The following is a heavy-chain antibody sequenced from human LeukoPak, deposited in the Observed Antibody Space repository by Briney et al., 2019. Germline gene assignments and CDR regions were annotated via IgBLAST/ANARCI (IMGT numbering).Heavy chain of an antibody. CDR1: GFTFDDYA. Sequence: PVWSLRLSCVPSGFTFDDYAMHWVRQAPGKGLEWVSLISGDGGSTYYADSVKGRFTISRDNSKNSLYLQINSLRTEDTALYYCAKDISTMIGVGIFDYWGQGTLVTVST. D-gene: IGHD3-22*01. V-gene: IGHV3-43*02. CDR3: AKDISTMIGVGIFDY. CDR2: ISGDGGST. J-gene: IGHJ4*02.